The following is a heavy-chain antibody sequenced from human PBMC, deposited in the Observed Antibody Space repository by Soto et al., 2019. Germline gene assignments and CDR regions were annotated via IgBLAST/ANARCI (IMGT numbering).Heavy chain of an antibody. CDR3: ATDPTVTGFDY. V-gene: IGHV1-69*06. J-gene: IGHJ4*02. D-gene: IGHD4-17*01. Sequence: ASVKVSCKASGGTFSSYAISWVRQAPGQGLEWMGGIIPIFGTTNYAQKFQGRVTMTEDTSTDTAYMELSSLRSEDTAVYYCATDPTVTGFDYWGQGTLVTVSS. CDR1: GGTFSSYA. CDR2: IIPIFGTT.